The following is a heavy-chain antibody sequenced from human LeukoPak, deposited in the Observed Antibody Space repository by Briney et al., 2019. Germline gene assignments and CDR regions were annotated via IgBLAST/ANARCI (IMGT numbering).Heavy chain of an antibody. Sequence: ASVTVSFTPSGYTFTFSYIPWVRQAPGQGLEGMGWINPNSGGTNYAQKFQGRVTMTSDTSINTAYMDLSRLRSDDTAVYYCARGEYRYGHDYWGQGTLVTVSS. CDR2: INPNSGGT. D-gene: IGHD5-18*01. J-gene: IGHJ4*02. CDR1: GYTFTFSY. CDR3: ARGEYRYGHDY. V-gene: IGHV1-2*02.